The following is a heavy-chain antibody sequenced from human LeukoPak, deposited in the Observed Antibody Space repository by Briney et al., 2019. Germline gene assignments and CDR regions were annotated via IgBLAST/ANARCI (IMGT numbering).Heavy chain of an antibody. CDR1: GFTFSTYA. D-gene: IGHD3-10*01. Sequence: GGSLRLSCAASGFTFSTYAMTWVRQAPGKGLEWVSAISGSGDNTYYLESVKGRFTISRDNAKNSLYLQMNSLRAEDTAVYYCARDRGVTMVRGVIIYDYWGQGTLVTVSS. J-gene: IGHJ4*02. CDR3: ARDRGVTMVRGVIIYDY. V-gene: IGHV3-23*01. CDR2: ISGSGDNT.